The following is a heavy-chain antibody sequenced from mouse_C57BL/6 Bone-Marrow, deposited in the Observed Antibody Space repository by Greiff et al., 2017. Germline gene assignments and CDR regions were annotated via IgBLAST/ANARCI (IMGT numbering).Heavy chain of an antibody. J-gene: IGHJ4*01. CDR1: GYSFTGYY. D-gene: IGHD1-1*01. Sequence: VQLQQSGPELVKPGASVKISCKASGYSFTGYYMHWVKQSHGNILDWIGYIYPYNGASSYNQKFKGKATLTVDKSSSTAYMELRSLTSEDSAVYYCARPLYGSSPYYYAMDYWGQGTSVTVSS. CDR2: IYPYNGAS. CDR3: ARPLYGSSPYYYAMDY. V-gene: IGHV1-31*01.